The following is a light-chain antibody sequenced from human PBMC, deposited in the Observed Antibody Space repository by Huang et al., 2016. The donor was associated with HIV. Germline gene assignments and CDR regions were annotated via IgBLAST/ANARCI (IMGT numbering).Light chain of an antibody. Sequence: EIVLTQSPITLSVSPGERAVLSCRASQHIGTDLAWYQERPGQAPSLLIYDSFTRAIGVPSRFSGSGSGAEFTLSISGLQSEDFAVYYCQQYDDWPRTFGQGTKLEI. CDR3: QQYDDWPRT. CDR1: QHIGTD. J-gene: IGKJ1*01. CDR2: DSF. V-gene: IGKV3-15*01.